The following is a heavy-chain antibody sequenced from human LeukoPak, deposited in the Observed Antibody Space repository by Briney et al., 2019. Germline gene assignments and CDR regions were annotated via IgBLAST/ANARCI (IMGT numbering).Heavy chain of an antibody. V-gene: IGHV3-30*03. CDR2: SSYDGSYK. Sequence: GGSLRLSCAASGFTFSSFAMHWARQAPGKGLEWVAGSSYDGSYKHYADSVKGRFTLSRDNPKNTLHLQMDSLRPEDTAVYYCARPTRGSGNSFVIESWGQGTLVTVS. CDR3: ARPTRGSGNSFVIES. CDR1: GFTFSSFA. J-gene: IGHJ4*02. D-gene: IGHD4-23*01.